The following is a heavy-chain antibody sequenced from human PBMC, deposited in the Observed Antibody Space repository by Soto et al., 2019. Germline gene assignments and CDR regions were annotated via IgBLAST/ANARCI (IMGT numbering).Heavy chain of an antibody. D-gene: IGHD6-13*01. V-gene: IGHV4-59*01. CDR2: IYYSGST. J-gene: IGHJ4*02. CDR3: ARDDSFVYSSSWLPLSY. Sequence: SETLSLTFTFSGCYISSYYWSWIRPPPGKGLEWIGYIYYSGSTNYNPSLKSRVTISVDTSKHQFSLKLSSVTAADTAVYYCARDDSFVYSSSWLPLSYWGQGTLVTVSS. CDR1: GCYISSYY.